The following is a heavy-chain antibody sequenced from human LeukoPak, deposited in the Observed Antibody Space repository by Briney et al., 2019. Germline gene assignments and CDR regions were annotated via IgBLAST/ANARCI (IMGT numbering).Heavy chain of an antibody. CDR2: ISYDGNNK. CDR1: GFTFSSYS. J-gene: IGHJ4*02. CDR3: AKDPGAVAGTGLV. V-gene: IGHV3-30-3*01. Sequence: SLRLSCSASGFTFSSYSMHWVRQAPGKGLEWVAVISYDGNNKYDADSVKGRFTISRDNSKNTLYLQMNSLRAEDTAVYYCAKDPGAVAGTGLVWGQGTLVTVSS. D-gene: IGHD6-19*01.